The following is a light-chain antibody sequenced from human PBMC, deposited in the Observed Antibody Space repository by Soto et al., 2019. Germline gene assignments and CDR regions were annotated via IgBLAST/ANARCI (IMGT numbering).Light chain of an antibody. CDR1: SSNIGTNY. V-gene: IGLV1-47*02. J-gene: IGLJ3*02. CDR2: CND. Sequence: QSVLTQQPSASGTPGQRVTISCSGSSSNIGTNYVYWYKQLPGTAPKLLIYCNDQRPSGVPDRLSGSKSGTSASLAISGLRSEDEADYYCATRDNSLSRWVFGGGTKLTVL. CDR3: ATRDNSLSRWV.